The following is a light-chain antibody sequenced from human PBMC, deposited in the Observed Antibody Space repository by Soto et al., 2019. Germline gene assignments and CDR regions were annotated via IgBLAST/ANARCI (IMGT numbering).Light chain of an antibody. CDR1: QSITSN. Sequence: EIVMTQSPATLSLSPGERATLSCRASQSITSNLAWYQQRPGQTPRLLIYGASTRATGIPARFSGRGSGTDFTLTISSLQSEDFAVYYCQQYNNWPTWTFGQGTKVEIK. CDR3: QQYNNWPTWT. CDR2: GAS. J-gene: IGKJ1*01. V-gene: IGKV3-15*01.